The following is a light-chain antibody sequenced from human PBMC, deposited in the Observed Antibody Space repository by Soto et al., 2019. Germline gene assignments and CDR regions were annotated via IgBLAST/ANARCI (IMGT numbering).Light chain of an antibody. CDR3: QRYNNWPLT. J-gene: IGKJ4*01. Sequence: EIVMTQSPATLSVSPGERATLSCRASQSVSSNLAWYQQKPGQAPRLLIYGASTRATGIPARFSGSGSGTEFTLTINSLQSEDFAVYYCQRYNNWPLTFGGGTKVESK. CDR2: GAS. V-gene: IGKV3-15*01. CDR1: QSVSSN.